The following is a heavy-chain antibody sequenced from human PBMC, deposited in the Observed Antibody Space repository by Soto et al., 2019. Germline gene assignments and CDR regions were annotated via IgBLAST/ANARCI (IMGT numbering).Heavy chain of an antibody. D-gene: IGHD3-22*01. Sequence: QVQLQESGPGLVKPSGTLSLTCAVSGDSFSSANWWTWVRQPPGKGLEWIGDILHTGSSNLSPSLQSRVTISVVTSENQFSLHLTSVTATDTAVYYCARSPRRVGGKWFSDYWGQGALVTVSA. V-gene: IGHV4-4*02. CDR2: ILHTGSS. CDR3: ARSPRRVGGKWFSDY. J-gene: IGHJ4*02. CDR1: GDSFSSANW.